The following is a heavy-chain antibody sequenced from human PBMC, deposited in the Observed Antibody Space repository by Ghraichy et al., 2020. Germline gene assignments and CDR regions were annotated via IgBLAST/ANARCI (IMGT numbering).Heavy chain of an antibody. V-gene: IGHV3-74*01. CDR1: GFTFSSYW. CDR2: INSDGSST. Sequence: GGSLRLSCAASGFTFSSYWMHWVRQAPGKGLVWVSRINSDGSSTSYADSVKGRFTISRDNAKNTLYLQMNSLRAEDTAVYYCARVVATLNLYYYYYGMDVWGQGTTVTVSS. D-gene: IGHD2-2*01. J-gene: IGHJ6*02. CDR3: ARVVATLNLYYYYYGMDV.